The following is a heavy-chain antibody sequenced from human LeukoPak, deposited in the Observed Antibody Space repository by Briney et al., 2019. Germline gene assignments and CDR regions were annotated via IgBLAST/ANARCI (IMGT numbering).Heavy chain of an antibody. Sequence: GSLRLSCAASGFTFSSYGMHRVRQAPGKGLEWVAFIRYDGSNKYYADSVKGRFTISRDNSKNTLYLQMNSLRAEDTAVYYCAKAPAITGTRHIRPPCDYWGQRTLVTVSS. CDR3: AKAPAITGTRHIRPPCDY. D-gene: IGHD1-7*01. CDR2: IRYDGSNK. J-gene: IGHJ4*02. V-gene: IGHV3-30*02. CDR1: GFTFSSYG.